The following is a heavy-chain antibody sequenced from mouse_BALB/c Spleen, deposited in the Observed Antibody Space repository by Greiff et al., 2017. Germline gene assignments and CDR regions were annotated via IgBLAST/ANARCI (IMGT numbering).Heavy chain of an antibody. CDR1: GYTFTSYT. CDR2: INPSSGYT. J-gene: IGHJ4*01. Sequence: VKLMESGAELARPGASVKMSCKASGYTFTSYTMHWVKQRPGQGLEWIGYINPSSGYTNYNQKFKDKATLTADKSSSTAYMQLSSLTSEDSAVYYCARSHPAMDYWGQGTSVTVSS. V-gene: IGHV1-4*01. CDR3: ARSHPAMDY.